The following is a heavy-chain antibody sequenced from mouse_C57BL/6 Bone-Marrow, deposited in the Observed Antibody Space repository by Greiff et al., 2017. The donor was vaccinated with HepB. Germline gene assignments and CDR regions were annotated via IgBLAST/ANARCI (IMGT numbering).Heavy chain of an antibody. CDR1: GFTFSSYT. Sequence: EVQRVESGGGLVKPGGSLKLSCAASGFTFSSYTMSWVRQTPEKRLAWVATISGGGGNTYYPDSVKGRFTISRDNAKNTLYLQMSSLRSEDTALYYCARHEGYWGLRRRGFAYWGQGTLVTVSA. V-gene: IGHV5-9*01. D-gene: IGHD2-4*01. J-gene: IGHJ3*01. CDR3: ARHEGYWGLRRRGFAY. CDR2: ISGGGGNT.